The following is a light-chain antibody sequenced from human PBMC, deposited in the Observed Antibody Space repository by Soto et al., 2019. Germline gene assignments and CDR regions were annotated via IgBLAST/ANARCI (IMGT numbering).Light chain of an antibody. CDR1: QGISNY. V-gene: IGKV1-9*01. CDR3: QQLSIYPLT. CDR2: SAS. J-gene: IGKJ3*01. Sequence: DIQLTQAPSFLSASEGDRVTITCRASQGISNYLAWYQQKPGKAPKLLIDSASTLQSGVPSRFSCSGSGTEFTLTISSLQPEDFATYYCQQLSIYPLTFGPGTKVDIK.